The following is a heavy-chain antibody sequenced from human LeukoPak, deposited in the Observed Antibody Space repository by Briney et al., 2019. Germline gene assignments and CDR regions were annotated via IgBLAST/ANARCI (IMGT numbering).Heavy chain of an antibody. CDR2: IEASGGAT. J-gene: IGHJ5*02. CDR3: AKGSGSGWYGWFAP. Sequence: PGEFLRLSCAASGFTFSGYAMYWVRQAPGKGLEWVSSIEASGGATYYADSVKGRFTISRDNSKNTFYLQMNSLRAEDTALYYCAKGSGSGWYGWFAPWGQGTLVTVSS. CDR1: GFTFSGYA. D-gene: IGHD6-19*01. V-gene: IGHV3-23*01.